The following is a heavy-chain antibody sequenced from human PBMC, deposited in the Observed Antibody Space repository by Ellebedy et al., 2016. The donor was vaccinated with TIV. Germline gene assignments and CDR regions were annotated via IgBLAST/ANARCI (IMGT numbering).Heavy chain of an antibody. CDR2: ISNGGDTT. J-gene: IGHJ4*02. V-gene: IGHV3-23*01. CDR3: AKLSGVLSWYADY. CDR1: GFTFGCCA. D-gene: IGHD6-13*01. Sequence: PGGSLRLSCAASGFTFGCCAMSSVRQAPGKGLEWVSVISNGGDTTYADSVTGRFTISRDNSKNTLYLQMNSLRADDTAIYYCAKLSGVLSWYADYWGLGTLVTGSS.